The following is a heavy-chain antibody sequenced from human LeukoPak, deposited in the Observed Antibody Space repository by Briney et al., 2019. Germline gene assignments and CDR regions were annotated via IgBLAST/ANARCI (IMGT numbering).Heavy chain of an antibody. CDR3: AKSPVVVTAPFDY. CDR2: ISSDGSST. CDR1: GFTSRSYW. V-gene: IGHV3-74*01. Sequence: GGSLRLSCAASGFTSRSYWMHWVRQAPGKGLVWVSRISSDGSSTSYADSVKGRFTISRDNAKNTLYLQMNSLRAEDTAVYYCAKSPVVVTAPFDYWGQGTLVTVSS. D-gene: IGHD2-21*02. J-gene: IGHJ4*02.